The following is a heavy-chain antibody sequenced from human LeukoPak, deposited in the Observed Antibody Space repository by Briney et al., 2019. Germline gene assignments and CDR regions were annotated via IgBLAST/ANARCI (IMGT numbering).Heavy chain of an antibody. V-gene: IGHV3-48*01. J-gene: IGHJ4*02. D-gene: IGHD3-22*01. CDR3: ARGSTYYDSSGQVPFDY. CDR2: ISGSSSTI. Sequence: GGSLRLSCAASGFTFSSYSMNWVRQAPGKGLEWGSYISGSSSTIYYADSVKGRFTISRDNGKNTLYLQMNSLRAEDTAVYYCARGSTYYDSSGQVPFDYWGQGTLVTVSS. CDR1: GFTFSSYS.